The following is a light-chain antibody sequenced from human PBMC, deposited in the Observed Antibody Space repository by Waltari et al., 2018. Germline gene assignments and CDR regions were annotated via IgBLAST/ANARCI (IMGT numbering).Light chain of an antibody. V-gene: IGKV1-39*01. CDR1: QSISSY. CDR2: AAS. J-gene: IGKJ1*01. Sequence: DIQMTQPPSSLSASVGDRVTITCRARQSISSYLNWYQQKPGKAPKLLIYAASSLQRGVPARFSGSGSGTDFTLTISSLQPEDFATYYCQQSYSTPWTFGQGTKVEIK. CDR3: QQSYSTPWT.